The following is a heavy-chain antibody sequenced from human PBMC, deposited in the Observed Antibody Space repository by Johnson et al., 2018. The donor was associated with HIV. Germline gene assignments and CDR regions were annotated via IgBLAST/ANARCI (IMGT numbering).Heavy chain of an antibody. CDR3: AREDGDSSSWAGAFDI. J-gene: IGHJ3*02. D-gene: IGHD6-13*01. CDR1: GFTFSSYA. Sequence: QMQLVESGGGVVQPGRSLRLSCAASGFTFSSYAMHWVRQAPGKGLEWVAFIRYDGSNKYYADSVKGRFTISRDNSKNTLYLQMNSLRAEDTAVYYCAREDGDSSSWAGAFDIWGQGTMVTVTS. V-gene: IGHV3-33*08. CDR2: IRYDGSNK.